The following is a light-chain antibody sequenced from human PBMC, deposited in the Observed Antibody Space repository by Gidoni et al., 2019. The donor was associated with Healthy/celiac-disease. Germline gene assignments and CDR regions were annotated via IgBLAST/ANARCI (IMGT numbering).Light chain of an antibody. Sequence: DIQMTQSPSSLSASVGDRVTITCRASQSISSYLNWYQQKPGKAPKLLIYAASSLQSGVPSRFSGSGSGTDFTLTISSLQPEDFANYYCQQRDTFGGGTKVEIK. V-gene: IGKV1-39*01. CDR1: QSISSY. CDR2: AAS. CDR3: QQRDT. J-gene: IGKJ4*01.